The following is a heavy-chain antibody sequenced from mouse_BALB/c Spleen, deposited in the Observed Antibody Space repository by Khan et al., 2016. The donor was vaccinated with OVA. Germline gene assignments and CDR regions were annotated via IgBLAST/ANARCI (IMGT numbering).Heavy chain of an antibody. J-gene: IGHJ2*01. Sequence: EVELVESGGGLVQPGGSLKRSCAASRFTISSYGMSSVRQTPDKRLELVATIDSNGGSTDYPDSVKRRFTISRDDSKSSVYLQMNNLRAEDTGIYYCWILLWGQGTTLTVSS. CDR2: IDSNGGST. V-gene: IGHV5-6-3*01. CDR1: RFTISSYG. CDR3: WILL.